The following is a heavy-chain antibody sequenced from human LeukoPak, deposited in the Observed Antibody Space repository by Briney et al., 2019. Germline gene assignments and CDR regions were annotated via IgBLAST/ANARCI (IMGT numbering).Heavy chain of an antibody. Sequence: GGSLRLSCAASGFTFSSYDMHWVRQATGKGLEWVSAIGTAGDTYYPGSVKGRFTISRENAKNSLYLQMNSLRAGDTAVYYCARGGGDYLSDALDIWGQGTMVTVSS. V-gene: IGHV3-13*01. D-gene: IGHD4-17*01. CDR3: ARGGGDYLSDALDI. J-gene: IGHJ3*02. CDR2: IGTAGDT. CDR1: GFTFSSYD.